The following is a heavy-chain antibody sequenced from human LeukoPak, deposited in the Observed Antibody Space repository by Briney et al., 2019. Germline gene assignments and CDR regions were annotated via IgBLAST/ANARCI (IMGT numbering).Heavy chain of an antibody. D-gene: IGHD2-2*01. J-gene: IGHJ3*02. V-gene: IGHV3-7*03. CDR3: AKSRFCSTTSCSHDSFDI. Sequence: GGSLRLSCAASGFTFSSYWMSWVRQAPGKGLEWVANIKQDGSEKYYVDSVKGRFTISRDNAKNSLYLQMNSLRAEDTAVYYCAKSRFCSTTSCSHDSFDIWGQGTMVTVSS. CDR1: GFTFSSYW. CDR2: IKQDGSEK.